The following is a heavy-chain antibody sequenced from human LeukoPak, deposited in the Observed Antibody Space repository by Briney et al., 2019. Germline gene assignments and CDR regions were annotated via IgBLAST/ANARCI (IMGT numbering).Heavy chain of an antibody. CDR3: ARDPGYGLGVDYGDY. J-gene: IGHJ4*02. V-gene: IGHV3-66*01. D-gene: IGHD3-10*01. CDR2: IHRGGNT. Sequence: GGSLRLSCAASGFTVSGNYMSWVRQAPGKVLEWLSVIHRGGNTYYADPVKGRFTISRDSSKNTVFLQMDSLRAEDTAVYYCARDPGYGLGVDYGDYWGQGTLVTVSS. CDR1: GFTVSGNY.